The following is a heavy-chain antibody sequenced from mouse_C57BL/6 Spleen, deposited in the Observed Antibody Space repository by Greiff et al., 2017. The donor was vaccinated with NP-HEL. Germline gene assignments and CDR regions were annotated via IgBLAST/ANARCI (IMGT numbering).Heavy chain of an antibody. Sequence: DVKLQESGPGLVKPSQSLSLTCSVTGYSITSGYYWNWIRQFPGNKLEWMGYISYDGSNNYNPSLKNRISITRDTSKNQFFLKLNSVTTEDTATYYCARGVYDYIFDYWGQGTTLTVSS. V-gene: IGHV3-6*01. D-gene: IGHD2-4*01. CDR1: GYSITSGYY. CDR3: ARGVYDYIFDY. CDR2: ISYDGSN. J-gene: IGHJ2*01.